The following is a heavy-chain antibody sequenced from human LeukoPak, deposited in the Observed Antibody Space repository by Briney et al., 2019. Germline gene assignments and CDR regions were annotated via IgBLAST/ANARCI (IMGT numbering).Heavy chain of an antibody. Sequence: PGGTLRLSCAASGFTFSSYGMSWVRQAPGKGLEWVSAISGSGGSTYYADSVKGRFTISRDNSKNTLYLQMNSLRAEDSGIYYCAKAFRIVGIGNPDDAFDVWGQGTVVTVS. CDR1: GFTFSSYG. CDR2: ISGSGGST. J-gene: IGHJ3*01. D-gene: IGHD1-26*01. CDR3: AKAFRIVGIGNPDDAFDV. V-gene: IGHV3-23*01.